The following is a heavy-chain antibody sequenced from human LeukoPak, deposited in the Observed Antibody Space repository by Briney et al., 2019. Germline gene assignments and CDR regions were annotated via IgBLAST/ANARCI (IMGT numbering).Heavy chain of an antibody. D-gene: IGHD2-2*01. CDR1: GFTVSSNY. V-gene: IGHV3-53*01. Sequence: GGSLRLSCAASGFTVSSNYMSWVRQAPGKGLEWVSVINSGGSTYYADSVKGRFTISRDNSKNTLYLQMNSLRAEDTAVYYCARGVGYCSSTSCEDAFDIWGQGTMVTVSS. J-gene: IGHJ3*02. CDR3: ARGVGYCSSTSCEDAFDI. CDR2: INSGGST.